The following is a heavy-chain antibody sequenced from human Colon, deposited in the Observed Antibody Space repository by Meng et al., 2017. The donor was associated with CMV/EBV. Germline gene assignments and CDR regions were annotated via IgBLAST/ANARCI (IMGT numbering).Heavy chain of an antibody. Sequence: EVELLESVGGLVKPGGSLRLSCAASGFTFSSYPMSWVRQAPGKGLEWVSAISVSGSTTYYADSMKGRFTISRDDSKNTLFLQISTLTAEDTAVYYCAKSRGLVSPDFWGQGTLVTVSS. CDR1: GFTFSSYP. D-gene: IGHD3-10*01. J-gene: IGHJ4*02. V-gene: IGHV3-23*01. CDR3: AKSRGLVSPDF. CDR2: ISVSGSTT.